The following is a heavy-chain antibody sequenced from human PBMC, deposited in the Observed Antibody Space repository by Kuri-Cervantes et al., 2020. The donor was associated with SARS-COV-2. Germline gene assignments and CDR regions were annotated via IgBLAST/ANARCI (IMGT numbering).Heavy chain of an antibody. V-gene: IGHV3-11*01. J-gene: IGHJ4*02. CDR1: GFTFRDYY. D-gene: IGHD6-13*01. CDR2: ISSSDSTT. Sequence: GESLKISCVASGFTFRDYYMSWIRQAPGKGLEWIAYISSSDSTTYYGDSVKGRITISRDNAKLTLILQMNSLRVDDTGVYYCWRNQVSAAGTANYWGQGALVTVSS. CDR3: WRNQVSAAGTANY.